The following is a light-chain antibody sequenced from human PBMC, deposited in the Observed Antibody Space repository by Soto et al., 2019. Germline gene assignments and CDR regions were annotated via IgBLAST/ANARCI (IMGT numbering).Light chain of an antibody. CDR2: AAS. Sequence: IQMTLSPSSLSATVGDRVTITCRASQDVSSYLVWYQQKPGKAPELLIYAASTLQSGVPLRFRGSGSGTEFTLTISSLQPEDFATYYCQQLSYYPRTFGQGTKLEIK. V-gene: IGKV1-9*01. J-gene: IGKJ2*01. CDR3: QQLSYYPRT. CDR1: QDVSSY.